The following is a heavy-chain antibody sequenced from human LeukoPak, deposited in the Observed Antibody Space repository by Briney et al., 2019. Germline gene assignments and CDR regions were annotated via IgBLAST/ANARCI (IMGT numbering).Heavy chain of an antibody. CDR3: ARASYGYGNNWFDP. D-gene: IGHD5-18*01. J-gene: IGHJ5*02. Sequence: GGSLRLSCAASGFTFSSYAMHWVRQAPGKGLEYVSAISSNGGSTYYANSVKGRSTISRDNSKNTVYLQMGSLRAEDMAVYYCARASYGYGNNWFDPWGQGTLVTVSS. V-gene: IGHV3-64*01. CDR1: GFTFSSYA. CDR2: ISSNGGST.